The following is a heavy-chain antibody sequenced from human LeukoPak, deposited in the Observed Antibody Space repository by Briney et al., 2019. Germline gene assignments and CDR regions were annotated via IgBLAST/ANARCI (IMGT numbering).Heavy chain of an antibody. CDR3: ARGTDYYDSSGWLDP. D-gene: IGHD3-22*01. CDR2: IHHSGRT. CDR1: GDSLSGGHY. J-gene: IGHJ5*02. V-gene: IGHV4-38-2*02. Sequence: SETLSLTCTVSGDSLSGGHYWDWIRQPPGRGLEWIGSIHHSGRTWYNPALKSRVTISLDTSQTQISLRVTSVTAADTAVYYCARGTDYYDSSGWLDPWGQGTLVTVSS.